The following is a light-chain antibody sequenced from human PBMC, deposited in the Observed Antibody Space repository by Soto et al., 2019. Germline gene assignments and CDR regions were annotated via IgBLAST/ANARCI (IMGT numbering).Light chain of an antibody. J-gene: IGLJ2*01. CDR1: SSDVGGYNY. CDR2: AVS. V-gene: IGLV2-14*03. Sequence: QSALTQPASVSGSPGQSITISCTGTSSDVGGYNYVSWYQQHPGKAPKLMIYAVSIRPSGVSDRFSGSKSGNTASLTISGLQAEDEATYYCSSLTITSIVVFGGGTKVTVL. CDR3: SSLTITSIVV.